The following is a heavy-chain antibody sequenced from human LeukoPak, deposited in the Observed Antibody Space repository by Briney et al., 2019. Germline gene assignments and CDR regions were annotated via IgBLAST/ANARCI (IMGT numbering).Heavy chain of an antibody. CDR3: ATETNGRHYDY. D-gene: IGHD1-14*01. CDR1: GLPFSTSR. V-gene: IGHV3-21*06. Sequence: GGSLRLSCTTCGLPFSTSRVKWVPHARGKGLEWVASIGRSGFDRYHAGSIKGRFTVSRDNANNFLYLQMDSLRAEDTAVYYCATETNGRHYDYWGQGTLLTVSS. CDR2: IGRSGFDR. J-gene: IGHJ4*02.